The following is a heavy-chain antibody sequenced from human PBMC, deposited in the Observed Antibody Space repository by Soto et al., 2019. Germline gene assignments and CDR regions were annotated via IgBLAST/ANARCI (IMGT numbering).Heavy chain of an antibody. J-gene: IGHJ4*02. D-gene: IGHD3-10*01. CDR1: GGSISSYY. Sequence: QVQLQESGPGLVKPSETLSLTCTVSGGSISSYYWSWIRQPPGKGLERIGYIYYSGRTNYNPSLKSRDTISEDTSKNQFSLKLNSMAAADTAVYYCARHNYGSGSTYFDYWGQGTLVTVSS. CDR3: ARHNYGSGSTYFDY. V-gene: IGHV4-59*08. CDR2: IYYSGRT.